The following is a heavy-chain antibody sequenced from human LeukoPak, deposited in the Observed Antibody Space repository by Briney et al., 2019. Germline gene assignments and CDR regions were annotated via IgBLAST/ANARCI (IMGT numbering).Heavy chain of an antibody. Sequence: SETLSLTCAVYGGSFSVYYWSWIRQPPGKGLEWIGEINHSGSTNYNPSLKSRVTISVDTSKNQFSLKLSSVTAADTAVYYCARRPGNSGSYLGAFDIWGQGTMVTLSS. V-gene: IGHV4-34*01. CDR3: ARRPGNSGSYLGAFDI. J-gene: IGHJ3*02. CDR1: GGSFSVYY. CDR2: INHSGST. D-gene: IGHD1-26*01.